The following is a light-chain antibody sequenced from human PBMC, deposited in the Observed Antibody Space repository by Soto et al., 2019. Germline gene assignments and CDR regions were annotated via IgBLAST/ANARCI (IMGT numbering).Light chain of an antibody. J-gene: IGKJ1*01. CDR3: QQYGSSPRT. CDR1: QSVSSDY. Sequence: EIVLTQSPGTLSLSPGQRATLSCRASQSVSSDYLAWFQQKPGQAPRLLIYGASSRATGIPDRFSGGGSGTDFTLTISRLEPEDFAVYYCQQYGSSPRTFGQGTKVEI. V-gene: IGKV3-20*01. CDR2: GAS.